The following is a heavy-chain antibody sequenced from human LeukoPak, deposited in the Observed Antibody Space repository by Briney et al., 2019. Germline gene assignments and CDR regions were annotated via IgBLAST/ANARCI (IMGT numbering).Heavy chain of an antibody. J-gene: IGHJ4*02. D-gene: IGHD3-10*01. CDR2: IKSRADGGTT. Sequence: GGSLRLSCAASGFTFRNYWMGWVRQAPGKGLEWVGRIKSRADGGTTDYVAPVKGRFTIARDDSKNTLYLQMNSLRTEDTAVYYCTPRSGGYSYWGQGTLVTVSS. V-gene: IGHV3-15*01. CDR1: GFTFRNYW. CDR3: TPRSGGYSY.